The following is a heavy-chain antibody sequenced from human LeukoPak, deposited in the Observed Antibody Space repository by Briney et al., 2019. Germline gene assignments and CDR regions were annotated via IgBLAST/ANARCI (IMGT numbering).Heavy chain of an antibody. J-gene: IGHJ5*02. Sequence: SETLSLTRYVSGGLIGRYYWSMIRQPAGKGLEYIGRIHTSGSTNYNPSLKSRLTMSVDTSKNQFSLKLRSVTAADTAVYFCATPGSQECISPSCYAWLYPWGQGTLVTVSS. V-gene: IGHV4-4*07. CDR2: IHTSGST. CDR3: ATPGSQECISPSCYAWLYP. CDR1: GGLIGRYY. D-gene: IGHD2-2*01.